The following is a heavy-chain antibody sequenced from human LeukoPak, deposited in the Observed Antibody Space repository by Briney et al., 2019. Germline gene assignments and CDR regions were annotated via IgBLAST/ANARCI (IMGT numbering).Heavy chain of an antibody. J-gene: IGHJ3*02. D-gene: IGHD3-16*02. CDR3: ARTSYVRGSYRSDDAFDI. V-gene: IGHV1-24*01. CDR1: GYTLTELS. CDR2: FDPEDGET. Sequence: ASVKVSCKVSGYTLTELSMHWVRQAPGKGLEWMGGFDPEDGETIYAQKFQGRVTMTTDTSTSTAYMELRSLRSDDTAVYYCARTSYVRGSYRSDDAFDIWGQGTMVTVSS.